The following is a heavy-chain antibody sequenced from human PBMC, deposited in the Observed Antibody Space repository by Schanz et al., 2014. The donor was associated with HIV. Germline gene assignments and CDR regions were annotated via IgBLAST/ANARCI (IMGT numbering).Heavy chain of an antibody. J-gene: IGHJ3*01. V-gene: IGHV3-33*08. CDR3: ARGWRLNSFDV. CDR2: IWYDGSKK. Sequence: QVQLVESGGGVVQPGRSQRLSCAASGFTFSSYGMHWVRQAPGKGLEWVAVIWYDGSKKYYADSVKGRFTISRDNSKKTLHLQMNNLRPEDTAVYYCARGWRLNSFDVWGQGTMVTVSS. CDR1: GFTFSSYG. D-gene: IGHD6-25*01.